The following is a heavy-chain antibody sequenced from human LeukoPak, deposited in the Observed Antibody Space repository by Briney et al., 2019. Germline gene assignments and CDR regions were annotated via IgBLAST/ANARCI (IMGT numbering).Heavy chain of an antibody. Sequence: PLASVKVSCKASGGTFSSYAISWVRQAPGQGLEWMGGIIPIFGTANYAQKFQGRVTITADESTSTAYMELSSLRSEDTAVYYCAREGLLRYYDSSGYYYFDYWGQGTLVTVSS. V-gene: IGHV1-69*01. CDR1: GGTFSSYA. J-gene: IGHJ4*02. CDR3: AREGLLRYYDSSGYYYFDY. D-gene: IGHD3-22*01. CDR2: IIPIFGTA.